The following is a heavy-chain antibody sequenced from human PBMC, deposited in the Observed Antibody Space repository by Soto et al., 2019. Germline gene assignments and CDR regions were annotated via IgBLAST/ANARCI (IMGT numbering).Heavy chain of an antibody. J-gene: IGHJ4*02. D-gene: IGHD4-17*01. CDR2: IYYSGST. CDR3: AREKTTVTTVRYFAY. Sequence: SETLSLTCTVSGGSISSYYWSWIRQPPGKGLEWIGYIYYSGSTNYNPSLKSRVTISVDTSKNQFSLKLSSVTAADTAVYYCAREKTTVTTVRYFAYWGQGTLVTVSS. V-gene: IGHV4-59*01. CDR1: GGSISSYY.